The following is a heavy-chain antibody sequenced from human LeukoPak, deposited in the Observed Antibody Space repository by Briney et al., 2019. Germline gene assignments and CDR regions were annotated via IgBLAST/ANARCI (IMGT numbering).Heavy chain of an antibody. CDR3: ASPYSYGDAFDI. D-gene: IGHD5-18*01. V-gene: IGHV4-39*01. J-gene: IGHJ3*02. Sequence: SETLSLTCTVSGGSISSSSYCWGWIRQRPGKGLEWIGSIYYSGSTYYNPSLKSRVTISVDTSKNQFSLKLSSVTAADTAVYYCASPYSYGDAFDIWGQGTMVTVSS. CDR2: IYYSGST. CDR1: GGSISSSSYC.